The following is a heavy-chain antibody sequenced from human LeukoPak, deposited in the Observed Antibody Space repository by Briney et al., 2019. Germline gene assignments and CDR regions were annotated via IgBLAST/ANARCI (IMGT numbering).Heavy chain of an antibody. V-gene: IGHV3-30*18. CDR3: AKDDYGFDY. CDR2: ISYDGSNK. Sequence: PGGSLRLSCAASGFTFSSYGMHWVRQAPGKGLEWVAVISYDGSNKYYADSVKGRFTISRDNSKNTLYLQMNSLRAEDTAVYYRAKDDYGFDYWGQGTLVTVSS. D-gene: IGHD4-17*01. J-gene: IGHJ4*02. CDR1: GFTFSSYG.